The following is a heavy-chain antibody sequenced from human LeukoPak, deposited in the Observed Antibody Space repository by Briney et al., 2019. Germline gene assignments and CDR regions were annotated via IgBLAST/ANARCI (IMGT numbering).Heavy chain of an antibody. CDR1: GGSISTYY. CDR2: IYYSGST. D-gene: IGHD3-10*01. J-gene: IGHJ6*02. Sequence: SETLSLTCTVSGGSISTYYGNWIRQAPGKGLEWIGYIYYSGSTNYNPSLKSRLTISVDTSKNQFSLKLSSVTAADTAVYYCARDHGYGSYYGMDVWGQGTTVTVSS. CDR3: ARDHGYGSYYGMDV. V-gene: IGHV4-59*01.